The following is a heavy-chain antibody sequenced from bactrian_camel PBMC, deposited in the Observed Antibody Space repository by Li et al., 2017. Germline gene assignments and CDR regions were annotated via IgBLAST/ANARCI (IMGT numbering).Heavy chain of an antibody. CDR3: ASAAYNSNWSRLEKRYYKY. Sequence: HVQLVESGGGSVQAGGSLVLSCTASGDTYSRYYMGWFRQSPGKQREGVAILYFRGSSVHGDTTYYPDSVKGRFTISKDNARNTLALQMNSLKPEDSAMYYCASAAYNSNWSRLEKRYYKYWGQGTQVTVS. CDR2: LYFRGSSVHGDTT. J-gene: IGHJ4*01. CDR1: GDTYSRYY. V-gene: IGHV3-2*01. D-gene: IGHD6*01.